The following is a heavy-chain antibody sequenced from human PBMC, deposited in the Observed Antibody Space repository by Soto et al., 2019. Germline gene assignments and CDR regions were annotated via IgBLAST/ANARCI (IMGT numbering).Heavy chain of an antibody. V-gene: IGHV4-4*02. CDR2: IYHSGST. D-gene: IGHD2-2*01. CDR1: GGSISSRNW. CDR3: ARAPRRGASSRDYYYGMDV. Sequence: PSETLSLTCAVSGGSISSRNWWSWVRQPPGKGLEWIGEIYHSGSTNYNPSLKSRVTISVDKSKNQFSLKLSSVSAADTAVYYCARAPRRGASSRDYYYGMDVWRQGTTVTVSS. J-gene: IGHJ6*02.